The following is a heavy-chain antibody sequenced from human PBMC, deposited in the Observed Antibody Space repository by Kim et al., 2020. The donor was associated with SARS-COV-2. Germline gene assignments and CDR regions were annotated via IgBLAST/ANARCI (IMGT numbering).Heavy chain of an antibody. CDR1: GFTFTSSA. CDR3: AADVWGRVFGVATYYYGMDV. V-gene: IGHV1-58*01. D-gene: IGHD3-3*01. Sequence: SVKVSCKASGFTFTSSAVQWVRQARGQRLEWIGWIVVGSGNTNYAQKFQERVTITRDMSTSTAYMELSSLRSEDTAVYYCAADVWGRVFGVATYYYGMDVWGQGTTVTVSS. J-gene: IGHJ6*02. CDR2: IVVGSGNT.